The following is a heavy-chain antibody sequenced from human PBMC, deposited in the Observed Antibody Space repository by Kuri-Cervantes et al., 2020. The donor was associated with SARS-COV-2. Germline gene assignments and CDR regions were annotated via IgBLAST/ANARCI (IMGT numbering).Heavy chain of an antibody. CDR3: ARDDGRRIFGVVINYYYYGMDV. V-gene: IGHV1-18*01. CDR1: GYTFTSYG. CDR2: ISAYNGNT. Sequence: ASVKVSCKASGYTFTSYGISWVRQAPGQGLEWMGWISAYNGNTNYAQKLQGRVTMTTDTSTSTAYMELRSLRSDDTAVYYCARDDGRRIFGVVINYYYYGMDVRGQGTTVTVSS. J-gene: IGHJ6*02. D-gene: IGHD3-3*01.